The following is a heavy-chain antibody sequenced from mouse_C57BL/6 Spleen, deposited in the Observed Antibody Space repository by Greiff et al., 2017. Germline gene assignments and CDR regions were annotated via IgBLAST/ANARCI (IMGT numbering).Heavy chain of an antibody. Sequence: QVQLQQPGAELVKPGASVKLSCKASGYTFTSYWMHWVKQRPGQGLAWIGMIHPNSGSTNYNEKFKSKATLTVDKSYSTAYMQLSSLTSEDSAVYYCVKRVDEPYAMGYWGQGTSVTVSS. CDR1: GYTFTSYW. D-gene: IGHD1-1*02. J-gene: IGHJ4*01. V-gene: IGHV1-64*01. CDR3: VKRVDEPYAMGY. CDR2: IHPNSGST.